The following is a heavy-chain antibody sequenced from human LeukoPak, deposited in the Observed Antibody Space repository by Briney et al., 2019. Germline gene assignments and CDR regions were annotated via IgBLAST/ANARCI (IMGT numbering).Heavy chain of an antibody. D-gene: IGHD4-11*01. CDR3: ARGNYGKKPNYYYYYYMDV. V-gene: IGHV4-59*02. Sequence: SETLSLTCTVSGGSVSNYYWNWVRQPPGKGLEWIGYIYYTGSTNYNPSLKSRVTISVDTSKNQFSLKLSSVTAADTAVYYCARGNYGKKPNYYYYYYMDVWGKGTTVTISS. CDR1: GGSVSNYY. J-gene: IGHJ6*03. CDR2: IYYTGST.